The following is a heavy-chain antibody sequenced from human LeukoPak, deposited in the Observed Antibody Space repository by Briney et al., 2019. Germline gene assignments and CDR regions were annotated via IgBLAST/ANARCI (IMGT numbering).Heavy chain of an antibody. CDR1: GFTFRNAW. Sequence: PGGSLRLSCTASGFAASGFTFRNAWMSWVRRAPGKGLEWVSYISSSSSTIYYADSVKGRFTISRDNAKNSLYLQMNSLRAEDTAVYYCARGTSGWFDPWGQGTLVTVSS. CDR3: ARGTSGWFDP. V-gene: IGHV3-48*01. D-gene: IGHD1-1*01. J-gene: IGHJ5*02. CDR2: ISSSSSTI.